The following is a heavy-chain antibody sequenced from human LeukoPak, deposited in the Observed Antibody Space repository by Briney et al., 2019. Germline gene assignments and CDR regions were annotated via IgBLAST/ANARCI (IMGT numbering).Heavy chain of an antibody. V-gene: IGHV3-7*01. CDR1: GFTFRSYW. CDR3: ARGGETKLTY. D-gene: IGHD4-11*01. CDR2: IKQDGSEK. J-gene: IGHJ4*02. Sequence: PGGSLRLSCAASGFTFRSYWMSWVRQAPGKGLEWVANIKQDGSEKYYVDPVKGRFTISRDNAKNTLYLQMNSLRAEDTAVYYCARGGETKLTYWGQGTLVTVSS.